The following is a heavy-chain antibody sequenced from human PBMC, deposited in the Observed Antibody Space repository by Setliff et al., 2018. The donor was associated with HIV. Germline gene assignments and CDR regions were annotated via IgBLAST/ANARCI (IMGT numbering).Heavy chain of an antibody. CDR2: IIPILGVA. CDR3: VTGEGLRF. J-gene: IGHJ4*02. CDR1: RSTFNSHT. V-gene: IGHV1-69*02. Sequence: GASVKVSCKASRSTFNSHTINWVRQAPGQGLDWMGRIIPILGVANYAQRFQGKVTITTDESTSTAYMELSSLRSEDTAVYYCVTGEGLRFWGQGTLVTVSS. D-gene: IGHD2-15*01.